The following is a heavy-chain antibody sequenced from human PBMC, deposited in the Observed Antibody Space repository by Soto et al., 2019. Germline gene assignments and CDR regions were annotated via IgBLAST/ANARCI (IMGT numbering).Heavy chain of an antibody. D-gene: IGHD3-16*01. J-gene: IGHJ4*02. Sequence: ASVKVSCKASGYTFTKFHIHWVRQAPGQGLEWMGMIDPSGGVTRDAQRFQGRFTISRDDSKYTLYLQMNSLKVEDTAVYFCTTSGNPHVVDHWGQGTLVTVSS. CDR3: TTSGNPHVVDH. CDR1: GYTFTKFH. CDR2: IDPSGGVT. V-gene: IGHV1-46*01.